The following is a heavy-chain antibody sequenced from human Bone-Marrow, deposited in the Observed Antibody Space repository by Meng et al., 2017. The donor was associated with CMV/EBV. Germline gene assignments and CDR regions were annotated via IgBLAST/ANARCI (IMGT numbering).Heavy chain of an antibody. D-gene: IGHD3-22*01. CDR1: GGSISSSNW. CDR2: IYHSGST. J-gene: IGHJ4*02. Sequence: SGGSISSSNWWSWVRQPPGKGLEWIGEIYHSGSTNYNPSLKSRVTISVDKSKNQFSLKLSSVTAADMAVYYCARQDSSGYLRLFDYWGQGTLVTVSS. CDR3: ARQDSSGYLRLFDY. V-gene: IGHV4-4*02.